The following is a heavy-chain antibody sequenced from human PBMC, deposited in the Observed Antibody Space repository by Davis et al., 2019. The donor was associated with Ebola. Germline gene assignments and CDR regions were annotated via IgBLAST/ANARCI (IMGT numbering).Heavy chain of an antibody. CDR2: IYSGGSK. D-gene: IGHD3-3*01. Sequence: PGGSLRLSCAASGFTVSSNYMSWVRQAPGKGLEWVSVIYSGGSKYYAESVKGRFTISRDNSKNTLYLQMNSLRAEDTAVYYCAREVRSGYYLYYFDYWGQGTLVTVSS. CDR1: GFTVSSNY. V-gene: IGHV3-66*02. CDR3: AREVRSGYYLYYFDY. J-gene: IGHJ4*02.